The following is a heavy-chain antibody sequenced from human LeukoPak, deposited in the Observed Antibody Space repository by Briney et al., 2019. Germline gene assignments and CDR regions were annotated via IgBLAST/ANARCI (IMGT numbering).Heavy chain of an antibody. V-gene: IGHV4-34*01. CDR1: GGSFSGYY. Sequence: SETLSLTCAVYGGSFSGYYWSWIRQPPGKGLEWIGEINHSGSTNYNPSLKSRVTISVDTSKNQFSLKLSSVTAADTAVYYCARQVYSGYDFYESWGQGTLVTVSS. CDR3: ARQVYSGYDFYES. CDR2: INHSGST. J-gene: IGHJ5*02. D-gene: IGHD5-12*01.